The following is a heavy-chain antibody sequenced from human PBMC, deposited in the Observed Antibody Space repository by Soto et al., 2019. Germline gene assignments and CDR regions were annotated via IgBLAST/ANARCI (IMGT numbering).Heavy chain of an antibody. CDR1: GFTFSSYG. CDR2: ISYDGTEK. D-gene: IGHD1-1*01. CDR3: ARKPETGTTVPFDY. Sequence: GGSLRLSCAASGFTFSSYGMHWVRQAPGKGLEWVAVISYDGTEKYHADSVKGRFTISRDNSKNTLYLQVNSLRAEDTAVYYCARKPETGTTVPFDYWGRGTLVTVSS. J-gene: IGHJ4*02. V-gene: IGHV3-30*03.